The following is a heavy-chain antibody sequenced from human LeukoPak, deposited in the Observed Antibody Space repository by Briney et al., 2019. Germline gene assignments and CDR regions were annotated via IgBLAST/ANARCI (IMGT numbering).Heavy chain of an antibody. CDR1: GGTFSSYA. V-gene: IGHV1-69*04. CDR2: IIPIFGIA. Sequence: SVKVSCKASGGTFSSYAISWVRQAPGQGLEWTGRIIPIFGIANYAQKFQGRVTITADKSTSTAYMELSSLRSEDTAVYYCAREGEYTFQHWGQGTLVTVSS. CDR3: AREGEYTFQH. D-gene: IGHD2/OR15-2a*01. J-gene: IGHJ1*01.